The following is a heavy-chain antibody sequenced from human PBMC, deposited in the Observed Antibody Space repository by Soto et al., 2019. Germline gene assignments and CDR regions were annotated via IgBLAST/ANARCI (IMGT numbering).Heavy chain of an antibody. V-gene: IGHV3-48*04. J-gene: IGHJ5*02. CDR2: ISGSGGVI. Sequence: GGSLRLSCEASGFTFSYYSMNWVRQAPGKGPEWVSYISGSGGVICYADSVKGRFTISRDNAKNLLYLQMNSLRAEDTALYYCARARVVYHIPIEFDPWGQGTQVTVSS. CDR3: ARARVVYHIPIEFDP. D-gene: IGHD2-8*02. CDR1: GFTFSYYS.